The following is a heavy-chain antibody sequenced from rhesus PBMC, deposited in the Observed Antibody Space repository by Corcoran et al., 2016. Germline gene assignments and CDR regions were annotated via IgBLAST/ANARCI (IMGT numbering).Heavy chain of an antibody. Sequence: QVQLQESGPGLVKPSETLSLTCAVFGDSISGAYDWNWIRQPPGKGLEWIGYLHGSRWSTDDTPSLKTRSAISKDTSKNQVALRRNSMPAADTAVYYCAAGVAAGQWGLDFWGQGVVVTVSS. CDR2: LHGSRWST. CDR3: AAGVAAGQWGLDF. V-gene: IGHV4-76*01. D-gene: IGHD6-13*01. J-gene: IGHJ6*01. CDR1: GDSISGAYD.